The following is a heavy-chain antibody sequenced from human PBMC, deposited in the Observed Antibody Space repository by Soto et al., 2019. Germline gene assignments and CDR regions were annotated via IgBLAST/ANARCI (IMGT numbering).Heavy chain of an antibody. CDR2: INPSGGST. Sequence: QVQLVQSGAEVNKPGASVKVSCKASGYTFTSYYMHCVRQAPGQGLEWMGIINPSGGSTSYAQQFQGRFTMTWATSTSSVYLELSRLRCEDTAVYYCARAQTYCSGGSCYPSPGLDFDIWGQVTMVTVSS. CDR1: GYTFTSYY. CDR3: ARAQTYCSGGSCYPSPGLDFDI. D-gene: IGHD2-15*01. J-gene: IGHJ3*02. V-gene: IGHV1-46*01.